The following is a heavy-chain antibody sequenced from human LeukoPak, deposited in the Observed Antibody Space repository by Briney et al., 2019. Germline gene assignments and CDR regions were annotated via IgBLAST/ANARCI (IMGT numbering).Heavy chain of an antibody. CDR1: GYTFTSYA. V-gene: IGHV1-2*04. CDR2: INPNSGGT. J-gene: IGHJ4*02. D-gene: IGHD7-27*01. Sequence: ASVKVSCKASGYTFTSYAMNWVRQAPGQGLEWMGWINPNSGGTNYAQKFQGWVTMTRDTSISTAYMELSRLRSDDTAVYYCARDPSLTGEYGSFDYWGQGTLVTVSS. CDR3: ARDPSLTGEYGSFDY.